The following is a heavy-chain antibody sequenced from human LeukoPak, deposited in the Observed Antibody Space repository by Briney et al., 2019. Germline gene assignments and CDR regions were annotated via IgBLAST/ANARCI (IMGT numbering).Heavy chain of an antibody. CDR2: ISSSSSYI. CDR1: GFTFSSYW. CDR3: ARVEYSSSSTFDY. J-gene: IGHJ4*02. V-gene: IGHV3-21*01. Sequence: PGGSLRLSCAASGFTFSSYWMHWVRQAPGKGLEWVSSISSSSSYIYYADSVKGRFTISRDNAKNSLYLQMNSLRAEDTAVYYCARVEYSSSSTFDYWGQGTLVTVSS. D-gene: IGHD6-6*01.